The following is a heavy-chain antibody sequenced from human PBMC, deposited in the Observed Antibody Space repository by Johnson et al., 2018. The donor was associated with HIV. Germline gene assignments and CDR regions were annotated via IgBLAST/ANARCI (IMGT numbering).Heavy chain of an antibody. V-gene: IGHV3-20*04. J-gene: IGHJ3*02. CDR1: GFTFDDYA. Sequence: EVLLLESGGGVVRPGGSLRLSCAASGFTFDDYAMHWVRQAPGKGLEWVSGVNWSGGRTDYADSVKGRFTISRDNAKNSLYLQMNSLRAEDTALYYCARRSGITMISGDAFDIWGQGTMVTVSS. CDR2: VNWSGGRT. CDR3: ARRSGITMISGDAFDI. D-gene: IGHD3-22*01.